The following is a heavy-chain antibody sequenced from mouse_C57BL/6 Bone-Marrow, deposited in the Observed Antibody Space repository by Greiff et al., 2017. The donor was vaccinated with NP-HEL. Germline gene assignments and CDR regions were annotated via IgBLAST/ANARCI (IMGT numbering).Heavy chain of an antibody. CDR1: GFSLTSYA. V-gene: IGHV2-9-1*01. CDR3: ARSYGSRRGFAY. J-gene: IGHJ3*01. Sequence: QVQLKESGPGLVAPSQSLSITCTVSGFSLTSYAISWVRQPPGQGLEWLGVIWPGGGTNYNSALNSRLSISKDNSKSQVFLKMNSLQTDDTARDYCARSYGSRRGFAYWGRGTLVTVSA. D-gene: IGHD1-1*01. CDR2: IWPGGGT.